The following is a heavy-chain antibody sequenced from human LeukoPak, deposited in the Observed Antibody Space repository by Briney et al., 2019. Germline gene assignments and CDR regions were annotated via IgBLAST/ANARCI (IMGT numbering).Heavy chain of an antibody. V-gene: IGHV1-69*02. CDR2: IIPILGIA. CDR3: ASIAVAGKPLFGY. CDR1: GGAFSSYT. J-gene: IGHJ4*02. D-gene: IGHD6-19*01. Sequence: SVKVSCKASGGAFSSYTISWVRQAPGQGLEWMGRIIPILGIANYAQRFQGRVTITADKSTSTAYMELSSLRSGDTAVYYCASIAVAGKPLFGYWGQGTLVTVSS.